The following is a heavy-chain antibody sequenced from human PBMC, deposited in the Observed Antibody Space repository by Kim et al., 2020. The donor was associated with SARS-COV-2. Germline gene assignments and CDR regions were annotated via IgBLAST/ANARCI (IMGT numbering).Heavy chain of an antibody. J-gene: IGHJ3*02. CDR2: ISWNSGSI. V-gene: IGHV3-9*01. CDR3: AKVGPGAFDI. Sequence: GGSLRLSCAASGFTFDDYAMHWVRQAPGKGLEWVSGISWNSGSIGYADSVKGRFTISRDNAKNSLYLQMNSLRAEDTALYYCAKVGPGAFDIWGQGTMVT. CDR1: GFTFDDYA.